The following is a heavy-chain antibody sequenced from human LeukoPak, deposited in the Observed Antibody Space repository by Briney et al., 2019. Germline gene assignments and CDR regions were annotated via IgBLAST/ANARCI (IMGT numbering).Heavy chain of an antibody. J-gene: IGHJ4*02. D-gene: IGHD3-22*01. CDR1: GGSVSSGGYF. Sequence: SETLSLTCTVSGGSVSSGGYFWSWIRQHPGKGLEWIGNIYYTGSTSYNPSLKSRVTISVDTSKNQLSLKVFSVTAADTAVYYCARGPHYYYDDSGYSSSFDYWGQGTLVTVSS. CDR2: IYYTGST. CDR3: ARGPHYYYDDSGYSSSFDY. V-gene: IGHV4-31*03.